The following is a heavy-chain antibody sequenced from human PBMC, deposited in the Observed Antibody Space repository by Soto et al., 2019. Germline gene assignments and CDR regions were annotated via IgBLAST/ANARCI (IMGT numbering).Heavy chain of an antibody. V-gene: IGHV3-33*01. J-gene: IGHJ4*02. Sequence: QVQLVESGGGVVQPGRSLRLSCSASGFTFSSYGKHWVRQAPGKVLEWMAVIWYDGSNKYYADSVKGRFTISRDNSKNTLYLQMNSLRAEYTAVYYCARDQLYSSSWSDYWGQGTLVTVSS. D-gene: IGHD6-13*01. CDR3: ARDQLYSSSWSDY. CDR2: IWYDGSNK. CDR1: GFTFSSYG.